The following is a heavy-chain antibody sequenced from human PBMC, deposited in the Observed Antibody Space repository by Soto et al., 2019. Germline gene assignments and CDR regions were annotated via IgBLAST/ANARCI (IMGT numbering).Heavy chain of an antibody. CDR1: GGTFSSYA. Sequence: QVQLVQSGAEVKKPGSSVKVSCKASGGTFSSYAISWVRQAPGQGLEWMGGIIPIFGTANYAQKFQGRVTITADESTSTAYMELSSLRSEDTAVYYCARGPYATIFGVVIMGGPDDPWGQGTLVTVSS. J-gene: IGHJ5*02. V-gene: IGHV1-69*12. CDR2: IIPIFGTA. D-gene: IGHD3-3*01. CDR3: ARGPYATIFGVVIMGGPDDP.